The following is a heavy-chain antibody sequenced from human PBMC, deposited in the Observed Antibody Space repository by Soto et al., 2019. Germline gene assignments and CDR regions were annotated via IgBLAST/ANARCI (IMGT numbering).Heavy chain of an antibody. V-gene: IGHV4-31*03. CDR2: TYYSGST. J-gene: IGHJ5*02. D-gene: IGHD3-9*01. Sequence: QVQLQESGPGLVKPSQTLSLTCTVSGGSISSGGYYWSWIRQHPGKGLEWIGYTYYSGSTNYNPSLKSRVTISVDTSKNQFSLKLSSVTAADTAVYYCAREGLGLRYFGAWGQGTLVTVSS. CDR1: GGSISSGGYY. CDR3: AREGLGLRYFGA.